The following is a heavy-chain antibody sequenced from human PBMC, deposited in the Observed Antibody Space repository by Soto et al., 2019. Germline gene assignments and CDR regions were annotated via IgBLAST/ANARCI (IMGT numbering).Heavy chain of an antibody. V-gene: IGHV6-1*01. CDR1: GDSVCSNSAA. Sequence: PSETLSLTCAISGDSVCSNSAAWNWIRLSPSRGLEWLARTYYRSRWYNDYAVSVRSRITVNPDTSKNQFSLQLTSVTPEDTAVYYCAGTTSHQWYYMDVWGKGTTVTVSS. D-gene: IGHD1-7*01. CDR3: AGTTSHQWYYMDV. CDR2: TYYRSRWYN. J-gene: IGHJ6*03.